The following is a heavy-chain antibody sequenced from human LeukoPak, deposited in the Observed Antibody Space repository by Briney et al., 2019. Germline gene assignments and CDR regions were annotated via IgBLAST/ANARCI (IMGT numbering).Heavy chain of an antibody. CDR2: ISSSSSTI. V-gene: IGHV3-48*01. CDR1: GLTFSSYS. Sequence: GGSLRLSCAASGLTFSSYSMNWVRQAPGKGLEWVSYISSSSSTIYYADSVKGRFTISRDNAKNSLYLQMNSLRAEDTAVYYCARERREYYFDYWGQGTLVTVSS. CDR3: ARERREYYFDY. J-gene: IGHJ4*02.